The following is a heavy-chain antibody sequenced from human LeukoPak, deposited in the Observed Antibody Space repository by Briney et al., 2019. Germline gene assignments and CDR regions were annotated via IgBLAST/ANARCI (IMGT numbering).Heavy chain of an antibody. CDR1: GFTFSSYS. Sequence: NTGRSPRLSCAASGFTFSSYSMNWVRQAPGKGLEWVSSISSSSSYIYYADSVKGRFTISRDNAKNSLYLQMNSLRAEDTAVYYCARDISDYDRLFEPWGQGTLVTVSS. CDR3: ARDISDYDRLFEP. V-gene: IGHV3-21*01. J-gene: IGHJ5*02. D-gene: IGHD5/OR15-5a*01. CDR2: ISSSSSYI.